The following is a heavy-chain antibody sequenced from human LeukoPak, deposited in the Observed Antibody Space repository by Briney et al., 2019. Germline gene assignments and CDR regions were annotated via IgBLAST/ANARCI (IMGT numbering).Heavy chain of an antibody. Sequence: PGGSLRLSCAASGFTFSNYEMHWVRQAPGKGLEWVSYISSSGSDIYYADSVKGRFTISRDNAKNSLYLHMNSLRAEDTAVYYCAKVPYKYCSGGSCYYDYWGQGTLVTVSS. CDR3: AKVPYKYCSGGSCYYDY. CDR2: ISSSGSDI. D-gene: IGHD2-15*01. J-gene: IGHJ4*02. CDR1: GFTFSNYE. V-gene: IGHV3-48*03.